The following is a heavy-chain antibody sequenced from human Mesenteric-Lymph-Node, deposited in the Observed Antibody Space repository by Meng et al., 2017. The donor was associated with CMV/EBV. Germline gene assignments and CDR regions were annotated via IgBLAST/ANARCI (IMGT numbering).Heavy chain of an antibody. Sequence: VQLHQWGAGLLKLSGTLSVTCAVYGGSFSGNYWNWIRQSPEKGLEWIGEINHSGSTTYNPSFTSRIIISVDTSTNQISLNMSSVTAADTAVYYCAGGSSYDILTGYFDYWGQGALVTVSS. V-gene: IGHV4-34*01. CDR2: INHSGST. J-gene: IGHJ4*02. CDR1: GGSFSGNY. CDR3: AGGSSYDILTGYFDY. D-gene: IGHD3-9*01.